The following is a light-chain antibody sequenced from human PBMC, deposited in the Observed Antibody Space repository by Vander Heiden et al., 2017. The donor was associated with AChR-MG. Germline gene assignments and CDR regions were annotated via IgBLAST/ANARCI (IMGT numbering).Light chain of an antibody. CDR1: SHDVGSYNL. CDR2: EVN. CDR3: CSYAGSGTLGV. Sequence: QSALTQPASLSGSPGQSLTISCTGTSHDVGSYNLVSWYQQPPGEAPKVVIDEVNKRPSGVSNRFSGSKSGNTASLTISGLQAEDEADYYCCSYAGSGTLGVFGGGTKVTVL. J-gene: IGLJ3*02. V-gene: IGLV2-23*02.